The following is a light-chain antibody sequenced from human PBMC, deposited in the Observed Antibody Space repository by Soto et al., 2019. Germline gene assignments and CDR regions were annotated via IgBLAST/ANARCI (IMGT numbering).Light chain of an antibody. Sequence: QSALTQPPSASGSPGQSVTISCTGTISDVGGYNYVYWYQQHPGKAPKLMISEVSKRPSGVPDRFSGSKSGNTASLTVSGLQAEDEADYYCSSFAGNNNVVFGGGTKLTVL. CDR1: ISDVGGYNY. CDR3: SSFAGNNNVV. J-gene: IGLJ2*01. CDR2: EVS. V-gene: IGLV2-8*01.